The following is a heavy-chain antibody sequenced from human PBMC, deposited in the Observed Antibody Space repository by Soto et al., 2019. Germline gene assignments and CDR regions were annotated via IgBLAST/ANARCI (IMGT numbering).Heavy chain of an antibody. CDR3: ARDLYYSSGRYFDHDAFDI. Sequence: GASVKVSCKASGYTFTSYAMHWVRQAPGQRLEWMGWINAGNGNTKYSQKFQDRVTMTTETPTSTVYMELGSLRSDDTAVYYCARDLYYSSGRYFDHDAFDIWGQGTVVT. CDR2: INAGNGNT. CDR1: GYTFTSYA. J-gene: IGHJ3*02. D-gene: IGHD6-19*01. V-gene: IGHV1-3*01.